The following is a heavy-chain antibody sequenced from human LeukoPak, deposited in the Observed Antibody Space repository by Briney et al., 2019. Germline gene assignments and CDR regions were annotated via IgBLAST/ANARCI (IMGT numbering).Heavy chain of an antibody. J-gene: IGHJ6*02. CDR1: GFTFDDYA. V-gene: IGHV3-9*01. D-gene: IGHD3-10*01. Sequence: PGGSLRLSCAASGFTFDDYAMHWVRQAPGKGLEWVSGINWNSGSIGYADSVKGRFTISRDNAKNSLYLQMNSLRAEDTALYYCAKGINYPGSYPNYYYGMDVWGQGTTVTVSS. CDR3: AKGINYPGSYPNYYYGMDV. CDR2: INWNSGSI.